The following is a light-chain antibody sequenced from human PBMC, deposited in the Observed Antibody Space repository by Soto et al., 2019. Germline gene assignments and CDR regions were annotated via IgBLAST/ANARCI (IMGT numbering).Light chain of an antibody. CDR1: CSDVGGYNY. Sequence: QSVLTQPPSASGSPGQSVAISCAGTCSDVGGYNYVSWYQQHPGKAPKLMIYEVNKRPSGVPDRFSGSKSGNTASLTVSGLQAEDEADYYCSSYAGGSNVFGTGTKVTVL. J-gene: IGLJ1*01. CDR3: SSYAGGSNV. CDR2: EVN. V-gene: IGLV2-8*01.